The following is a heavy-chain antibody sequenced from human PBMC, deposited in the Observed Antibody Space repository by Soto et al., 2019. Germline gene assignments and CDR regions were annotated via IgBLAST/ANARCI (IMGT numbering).Heavy chain of an antibody. V-gene: IGHV4-30-4*01. CDR3: ARGVRSGYSFDY. J-gene: IGHJ4*02. CDR2: IYYSGST. CDR1: GGSISSGDYY. Sequence: SETLSLTCTVSGGSISSGDYYWSWIRQPPGKGQEWIGYIYYSGSTYYNPSLKSRVTISVDTSKNQFSLKLSSVTASVTAVYYCARGVRSGYSFDYWGQGTLVTVSS. D-gene: IGHD3-3*01.